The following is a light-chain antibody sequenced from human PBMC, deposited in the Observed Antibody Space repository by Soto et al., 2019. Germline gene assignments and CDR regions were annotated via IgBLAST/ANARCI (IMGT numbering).Light chain of an antibody. CDR1: QTISYY. J-gene: IGKJ1*01. V-gene: IGKV1-39*01. CDR2: AAS. Sequence: DIQMTQSPSSLSASVGDRVTITCRASQTISYYLNWYQQKPGKAPKLLIYAASSLQSGVPSRFSGSGSGTDFTLTISNLQPEDFAIYYCQQSYSPPRTFGQGTKVDIK. CDR3: QQSYSPPRT.